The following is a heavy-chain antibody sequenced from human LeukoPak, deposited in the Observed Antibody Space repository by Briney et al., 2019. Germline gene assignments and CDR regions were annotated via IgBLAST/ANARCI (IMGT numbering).Heavy chain of an antibody. CDR2: ISGYNGHT. Sequence: ASVKVSCKASGYTFTSYGISWMRQAPGQGLEWMGWISGYNGHTNYAQKLQGRVTMTTDTSTSTAYMELRSLRSDDTAVYYCARGCSGGSCYYMDVWGKGTTVTVSS. CDR3: ARGCSGGSCYYMDV. J-gene: IGHJ6*03. D-gene: IGHD2-15*01. CDR1: GYTFTSYG. V-gene: IGHV1-18*01.